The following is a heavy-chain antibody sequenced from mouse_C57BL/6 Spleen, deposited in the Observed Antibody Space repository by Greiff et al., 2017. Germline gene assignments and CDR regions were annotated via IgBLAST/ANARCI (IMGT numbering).Heavy chain of an antibody. Sequence: QVQLKQSGPELVKPGASVKLSCKASGYTFTSYDINWVKQRPGQGLEWIGWLYPRDGSTKYNEKFKGKATLTVDTSSSTAYMELHSLTSEDSAVYFCARNGDYGSSYGGFAYWGQGTLVTVSA. CDR2: LYPRDGST. CDR1: GYTFTSYD. CDR3: ARNGDYGSSYGGFAY. J-gene: IGHJ3*01. V-gene: IGHV1-85*01. D-gene: IGHD1-1*01.